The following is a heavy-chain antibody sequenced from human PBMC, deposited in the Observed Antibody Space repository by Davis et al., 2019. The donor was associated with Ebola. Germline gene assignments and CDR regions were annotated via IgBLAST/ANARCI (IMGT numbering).Heavy chain of an antibody. Sequence: GGSLRLSCAASGFTFDDYAMHWVRQAPGKGLEWVSGISWNSGSRGYADSVKGRFTISRDNAKNSLYLQMNSLRAEDTALYYCAKDIRLVQGDGMDVWGQGTTVTVSS. D-gene: IGHD3-10*01. CDR1: GFTFDDYA. CDR2: ISWNSGSR. V-gene: IGHV3-9*01. J-gene: IGHJ6*02. CDR3: AKDIRLVQGDGMDV.